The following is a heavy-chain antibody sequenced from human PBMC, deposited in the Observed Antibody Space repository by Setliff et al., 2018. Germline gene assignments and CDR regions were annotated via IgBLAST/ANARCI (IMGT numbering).Heavy chain of an antibody. J-gene: IGHJ4*02. Sequence: SSETLSLTCFVSGDSVSSGNYFWSWIRQPPGKGLEWIGYIYYTGSTYYNPSLKSRVTMSVDTSKNQFSLRLYSVTAADTAVFYCAGGHDSNGYYSDYWGQGALVTVSS. D-gene: IGHD3-22*01. CDR1: GDSVSSGNYF. V-gene: IGHV4-30-4*08. CDR2: IYYTGST. CDR3: AGGHDSNGYYSDY.